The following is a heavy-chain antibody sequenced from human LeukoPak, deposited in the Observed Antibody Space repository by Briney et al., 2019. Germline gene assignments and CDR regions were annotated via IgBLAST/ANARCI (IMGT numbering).Heavy chain of an antibody. Sequence: GGSLRLSCAASGFTFSNYGMHWVRQAPGKGLEWVAIISYDGSDEYYADSVKGRFTISRDKSKNMLYLQMHSLRAEDTAVYYCARLQWLVRAYDYWGQGTLVTVSS. CDR1: GFTFSNYG. CDR3: ARLQWLVRAYDY. V-gene: IGHV3-30*03. J-gene: IGHJ4*02. CDR2: ISYDGSDE. D-gene: IGHD6-19*01.